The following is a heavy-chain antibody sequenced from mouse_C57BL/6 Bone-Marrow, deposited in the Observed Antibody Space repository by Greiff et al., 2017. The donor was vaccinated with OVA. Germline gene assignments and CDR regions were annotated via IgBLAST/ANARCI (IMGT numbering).Heavy chain of an antibody. Sequence: VQLQESGTELVKPGASVKLSCKASGYTFTSYWMHWVKQRPGQGLEWIGNINPSNGGTNYNEKFKSKATLTVDKSSSTAYMQLSSLTSEDSAVYYCARDPLLLPMDYWGQGTSVTVSS. J-gene: IGHJ4*01. CDR1: GYTFTSYW. CDR2: INPSNGGT. CDR3: ARDPLLLPMDY. V-gene: IGHV1-53*01. D-gene: IGHD1-1*01.